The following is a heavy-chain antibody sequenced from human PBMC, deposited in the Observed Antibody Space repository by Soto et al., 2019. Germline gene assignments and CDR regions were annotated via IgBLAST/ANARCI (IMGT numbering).Heavy chain of an antibody. V-gene: IGHV3-30-3*01. CDR3: ARALELGIYYYYGMDV. J-gene: IGHJ6*02. CDR2: ISYDGSNK. Sequence: QVQLVESGGGVVQPGRSLRLSCAASGFTFSSYAMHWVRQAPGKGLEWVAVISYDGSNKYYADSVKGRFTISRDNSKNTLYLQMNSLRAEDTAVYYCARALELGIYYYYGMDVWGQGTTVTVSS. D-gene: IGHD1-7*01. CDR1: GFTFSSYA.